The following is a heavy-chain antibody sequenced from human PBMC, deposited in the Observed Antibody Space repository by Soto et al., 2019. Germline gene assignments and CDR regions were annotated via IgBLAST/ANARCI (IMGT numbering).Heavy chain of an antibody. CDR3: VRDYYGSGSRFDY. CDR2: MNSNSGNT. Sequence: ASVKVSCKASGYTFTNYDINWVRQATGQGPEWMGWMNSNSGNTGYAQKFQGRVTMTRNSSISTAYMELSSLRSEDTAVYYCVRDYYGSGSRFDYWGQGTLVTVSS. CDR1: GYTFTNYD. V-gene: IGHV1-8*01. D-gene: IGHD3-10*01. J-gene: IGHJ4*02.